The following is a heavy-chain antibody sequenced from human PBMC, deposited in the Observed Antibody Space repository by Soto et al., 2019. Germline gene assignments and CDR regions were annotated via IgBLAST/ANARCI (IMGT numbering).Heavy chain of an antibody. CDR2: NYTGCYYA. D-gene: IGHD2-2*01. V-gene: IGHV5-51*01. J-gene: IGHJ4*02. CDR3: AGHRYSSSWYPDH. CDR1: GYRFTSFW. Sequence: GESLKIFCKTSGYRFTSFWLGWVRQVPGKGLEWIGSNYTGCYYARYSRFFQGQVTNSENQSIKTADPESKKLKASDSAIYFCAGHRYSSSWYPDHWGQGTLVTVSS.